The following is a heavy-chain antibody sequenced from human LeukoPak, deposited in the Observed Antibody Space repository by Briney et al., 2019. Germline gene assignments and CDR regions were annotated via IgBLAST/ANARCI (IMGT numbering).Heavy chain of an antibody. Sequence: ASVKVSCKTSGYTFTGYDINWVRQAPGQGLEWMGYMNPDNDDTGYARKFQGRVTITRDTSISTAYMELSSLRSEDTAMYYCTRGDRVSGGTDSWGQGTLVTVSS. V-gene: IGHV1-8*03. CDR1: GYTFTGYD. J-gene: IGHJ4*02. CDR2: MNPDNDDT. CDR3: TRGDRVSGGTDS. D-gene: IGHD3-16*01.